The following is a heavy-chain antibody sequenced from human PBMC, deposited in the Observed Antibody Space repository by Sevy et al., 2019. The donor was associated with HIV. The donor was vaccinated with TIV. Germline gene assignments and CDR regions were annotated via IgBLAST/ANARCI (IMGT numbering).Heavy chain of an antibody. V-gene: IGHV3-23*01. J-gene: IGHJ3*02. D-gene: IGHD1-26*01. CDR2: ISGSGGST. CDR1: GFTFSSYA. CDR3: AKDLAGATGGDAFDI. Sequence: RGSLRLSCAASGFTFSSYAMSWVRQAPGKGLEWVSAISGSGGSTYYADSVKGRFTISRDNSKNTLYLQMNSLRAEDTAVYYCAKDLAGATGGDAFDIWGQGTMVTVSS.